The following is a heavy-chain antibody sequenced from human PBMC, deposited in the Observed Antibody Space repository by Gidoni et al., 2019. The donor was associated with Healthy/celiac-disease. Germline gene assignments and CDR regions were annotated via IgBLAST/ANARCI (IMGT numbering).Heavy chain of an antibody. V-gene: IGHV3-30*18. J-gene: IGHJ4*02. Sequence: QVQLVESGGGVVQPGRSLRLSCAASGFTFSRYVMHWVRQAPGKGLEWVAVISYDGSNKYYADSVKGRFTISRDNSKNTLYLQMNSLRAEDTAVYYCAKDFARYIVVVPAALYFDYWGQGTLVTVSS. CDR1: GFTFSRYV. CDR3: AKDFARYIVVVPAALYFDY. CDR2: ISYDGSNK. D-gene: IGHD2-2*01.